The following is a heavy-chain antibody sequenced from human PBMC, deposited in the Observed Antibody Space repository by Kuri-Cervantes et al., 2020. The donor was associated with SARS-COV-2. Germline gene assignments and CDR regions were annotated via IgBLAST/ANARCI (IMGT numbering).Heavy chain of an antibody. D-gene: IGHD3-3*01. V-gene: IGHV4-39*01. CDR1: GGSISSNW. CDR3: ATSGYYDFWSGYYFDY. J-gene: IGHJ4*02. Sequence: SETLSLTCVVSGGSISSNWWTWVRHPTGKGLEWIGSIYYSGSTYYNPSLKSRVTISVDTSKNQFSLKLSSVTAADTAVYYCATSGYYDFWSGYYFDYWGQGTLVTVSS. CDR2: IYYSGST.